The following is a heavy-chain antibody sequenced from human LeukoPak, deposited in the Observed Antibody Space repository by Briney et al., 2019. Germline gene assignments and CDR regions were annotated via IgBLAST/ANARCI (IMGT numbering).Heavy chain of an antibody. Sequence: QPGGSLRLSCAASGFTFSSYEMNWVRQAPGKGLEWVSYISSSGSTIYYADSVKGRFTISRDNAKNSLYLQMNSLRAEDTAVYYCARARLAAAGTPDAFDIWGQGTMVTVSS. CDR1: GFTFSSYE. J-gene: IGHJ3*02. D-gene: IGHD6-13*01. CDR3: ARARLAAAGTPDAFDI. V-gene: IGHV3-48*03. CDR2: ISSSGSTI.